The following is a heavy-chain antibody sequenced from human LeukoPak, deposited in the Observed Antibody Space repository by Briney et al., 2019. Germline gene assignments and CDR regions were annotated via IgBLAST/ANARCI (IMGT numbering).Heavy chain of an antibody. J-gene: IGHJ1*01. CDR3: VKERGGRTSVGFFHH. Sequence: GGSLRLSCAAPGFIFDDYTIHWGRQARGKGLGWVSRINWRGGGTDYADSVKGRFNIYVDKCKYSRSLQMKSMRTEDTALYDCVKERGGRTSVGFFHHWGQGTLVTVSS. D-gene: IGHD2-15*01. V-gene: IGHV3-43*01. CDR1: GFIFDDYT. CDR2: INWRGGGT.